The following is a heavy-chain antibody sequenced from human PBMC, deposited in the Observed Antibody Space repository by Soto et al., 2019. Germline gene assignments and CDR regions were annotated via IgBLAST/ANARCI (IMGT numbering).Heavy chain of an antibody. D-gene: IGHD1-26*01. J-gene: IGHJ4*02. V-gene: IGHV1-69*12. CDR2: IIPIFGTA. CDR1: GGTFSSYA. CDR3: ARDSRYSGSYYTYFDY. Sequence: QVQLVQSGAEVKKPGSSVKVSCKASGGTFSSYAISWVRQAPGQGLEWMGGIIPIFGTANYAQKFQGRVTITVDESTSTAYMELSSLRSEDTAVYYCARDSRYSGSYYTYFDYWGQGTLVTVSS.